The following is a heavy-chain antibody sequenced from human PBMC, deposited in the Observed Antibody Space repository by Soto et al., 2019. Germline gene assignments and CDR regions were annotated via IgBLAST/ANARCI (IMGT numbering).Heavy chain of an antibody. Sequence: ASVKVSCKASGVTYNTFAVSWVRQAPGQGLEWMGGIIPVLGPAFYAQKFQGRVTITADKSTSTAYLELTSLRSEDTAVYYCVRAAKRYFDYWGQGTLVTGSS. CDR3: VRAAKRYFDY. V-gene: IGHV1-69*10. J-gene: IGHJ4*02. CDR2: IIPVLGPA. CDR1: GVTYNTFA. D-gene: IGHD6-25*01.